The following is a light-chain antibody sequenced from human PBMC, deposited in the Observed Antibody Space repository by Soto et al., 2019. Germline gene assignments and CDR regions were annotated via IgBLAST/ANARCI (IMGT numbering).Light chain of an antibody. V-gene: IGKV3-20*01. CDR1: QSVSNNY. CDR2: GAS. CDR3: QKYNNWPQWK. Sequence: IVLTDPPVTLSLPPGERAPLSFLASQSVSNNYLAWYQQKPGQAPRLIIYGASNRATGIPNRFSSGGSRAAFTLTIRRLKAQDFAAYCCQKYNNWPQWKCGKGNKVDIK. J-gene: IGKJ1*01.